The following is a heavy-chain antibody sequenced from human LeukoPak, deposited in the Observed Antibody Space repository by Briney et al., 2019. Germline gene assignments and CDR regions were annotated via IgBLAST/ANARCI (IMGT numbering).Heavy chain of an antibody. CDR3: AKDLVAVADTDAFDI. J-gene: IGHJ3*02. CDR2: VDYSGGDT. D-gene: IGHD6-19*01. V-gene: IGHV3-23*01. CDR1: GFTLSSYE. Sequence: GGSLRLSCIASGFTLSSYEMSWIRQAPGKGLEWVSSVDYSGGDTHYADSVMGRFTISRGNSKNTLYLQMNSLRAEDTAVYYCAKDLVAVADTDAFDIWGQGTMVTVSS.